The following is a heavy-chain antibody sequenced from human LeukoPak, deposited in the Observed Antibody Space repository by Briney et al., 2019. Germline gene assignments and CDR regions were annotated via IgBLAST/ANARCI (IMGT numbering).Heavy chain of an antibody. CDR1: GFTVITDD. Sequence: AESLRLSCAVSGFTVITDDMYWVWKAPTQGLELDSVLYIDGNTKYADSVQGRFTISRDNSKNTLYLEMNSLSPDDTAVYYCARGVEPLAANTLAYWGQGTLVTVSS. CDR2: LYIDGNT. CDR3: ARGVEPLAANTLAY. D-gene: IGHD1-14*01. V-gene: IGHV3-53*01. J-gene: IGHJ4*02.